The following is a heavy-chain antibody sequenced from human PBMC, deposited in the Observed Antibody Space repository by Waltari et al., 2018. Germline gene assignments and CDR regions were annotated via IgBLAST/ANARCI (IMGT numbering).Heavy chain of an antibody. CDR2: ISSSSITI. CDR3: ARGPIAARHGDY. Sequence: EVQLVESGGGLVQPGGSLRLSCAASGFTFSSYSMNWVRQAPGKGLEWVSYISSSSITIYYADSVKGRFTISRDNAKNSLYLQMNSLRAEDTAVYYCARGPIAARHGDYWGQGTLVTVSS. CDR1: GFTFSSYS. J-gene: IGHJ4*02. D-gene: IGHD6-6*01. V-gene: IGHV3-48*01.